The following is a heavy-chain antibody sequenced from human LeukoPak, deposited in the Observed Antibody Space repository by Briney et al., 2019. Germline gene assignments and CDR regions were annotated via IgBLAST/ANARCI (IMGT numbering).Heavy chain of an antibody. J-gene: IGHJ4*02. CDR1: GFTFSGSA. CDR3: TTDPTGYYDFWSGYHDY. V-gene: IGHV3-73*01. D-gene: IGHD3-3*01. Sequence: PGGSLRLSCAASGFTFSGSAMHWVRQASGKGLEWVGRIRSKANSYATTYDASVKGRFTMSRDDSKNTADRQKNSLKTEYTDVYYCTTDPTGYYDFWSGYHDYCGQRSLVTVSS. CDR2: IRSKANSYAT.